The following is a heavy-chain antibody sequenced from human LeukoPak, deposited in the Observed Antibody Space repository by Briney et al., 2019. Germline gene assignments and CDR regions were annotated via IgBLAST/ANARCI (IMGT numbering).Heavy chain of an antibody. CDR3: ARDHCSSTSCHNDY. Sequence: PGGSLRLSCAASGFTFSSYAMSWVRQAPGKGLEWVSAISGSGGSTYYADSVKGRFTISRDNSKNTLYLQMNSLRAEDTAVYYCARDHCSSTSCHNDYWGQGTLVTVSS. D-gene: IGHD2-2*01. CDR2: ISGSGGST. CDR1: GFTFSSYA. J-gene: IGHJ4*02. V-gene: IGHV3-23*01.